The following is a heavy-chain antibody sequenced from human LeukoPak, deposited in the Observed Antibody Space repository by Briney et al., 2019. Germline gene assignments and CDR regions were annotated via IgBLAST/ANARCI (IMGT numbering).Heavy chain of an antibody. CDR3: AGAFSSRTLVGVIDV. D-gene: IGHD3-16*02. V-gene: IGHV5-51*01. J-gene: IGHJ4*02. CDR2: IYPGDTDT. CDR1: GYSFTSYW. Sequence: GESLNISLKGSGYSFTSYWSGWVRQLPGKGLGWMGIIYPGDTDTRYSTSFPGQATISADKSISTAYLQWSSLTASDTAMYYCAGAFSSRTLVGVIDVWGQGTLVTVSS.